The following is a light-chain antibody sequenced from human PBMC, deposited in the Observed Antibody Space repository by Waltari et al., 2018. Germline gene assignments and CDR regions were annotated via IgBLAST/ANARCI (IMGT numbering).Light chain of an antibody. V-gene: IGLV2-14*01. J-gene: IGLJ3*02. CDR2: EVD. CDR3: RSYRSDRTWL. Sequence: QSALTQPASVSGSPGQSITISCTGTINDIGGYIYVSWYQQHPGQAPKLILFEVDGRANGVSTRLPGSKSGNPASLTISGLQAEEGADYYCRSYRSDRTWLFGGGTKVTVL. CDR1: INDIGGYIY.